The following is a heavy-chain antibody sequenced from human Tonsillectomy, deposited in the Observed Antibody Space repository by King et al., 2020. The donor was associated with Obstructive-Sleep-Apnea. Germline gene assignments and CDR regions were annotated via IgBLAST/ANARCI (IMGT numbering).Heavy chain of an antibody. CDR2: VYYGGST. CDR1: GCSISSSSYY. J-gene: IGHJ4*02. D-gene: IGHD6-13*01. CDR3: ARPGFATAAGYFDY. V-gene: IGHV4-39*07. Sequence: QLQLQESGPGLVKPSETLSLICTVSGCSISSSSYYWGWIRQPPGKGLECIGSVYYGGSTYFSRCLKSRVTISMDTSSNPFALQLSSVTAADTAVYYCARPGFATAAGYFDYWGQGTLVTVSS.